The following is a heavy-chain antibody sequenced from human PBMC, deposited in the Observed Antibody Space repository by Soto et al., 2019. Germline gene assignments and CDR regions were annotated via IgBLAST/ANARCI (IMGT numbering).Heavy chain of an antibody. CDR1: GFTFSSYA. CDR3: VKGEYYSSGYYPFDY. V-gene: IGHV3-64D*06. D-gene: IGHD3-22*01. CDR2: ISTNGGST. Sequence: GGSLRLSCSASGFTFSSYAMHWVRQAPGKGLEYVSSISTNGGSTHYADSVKGRFTISRDNSKNTQYLQMSSLRADDTAVYYCVKGEYYSSGYYPFDYWGQGTLVTVSS. J-gene: IGHJ4*02.